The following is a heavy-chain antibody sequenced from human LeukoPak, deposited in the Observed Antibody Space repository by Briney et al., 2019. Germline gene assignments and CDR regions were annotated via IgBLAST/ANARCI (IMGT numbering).Heavy chain of an antibody. CDR1: GGSISSYY. CDR2: IYYSGST. Sequence: PSETLSLTCTVSGGSISSYYWSWIRQPPGKGLEWIGYIYYSGSTNYNPSLKSRVTISVDTSKNQFSLKPSSVTAADTAVYYCARGGRSALQHWGQGTLVTVSS. V-gene: IGHV4-59*01. J-gene: IGHJ1*01. D-gene: IGHD1-26*01. CDR3: ARGGRSALQH.